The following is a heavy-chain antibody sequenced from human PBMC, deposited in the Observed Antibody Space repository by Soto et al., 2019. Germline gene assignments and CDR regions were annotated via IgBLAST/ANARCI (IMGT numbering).Heavy chain of an antibody. CDR2: INHSGRT. V-gene: IGHV4-34*01. CDR3: ARGLVLYYDFWSVKLDATPWFDP. D-gene: IGHD3-3*01. CDR1: CGSFSGYY. Sequence: PSETLSLTCAVYCGSFSGYYWSWISQPPGKGLEWVGEINHSGRTNYNPSLKSRVTISVDTSKNQFSLKLSSVTAADTAVYYCARGLVLYYDFWSVKLDATPWFDPWGQGTLVTVSS. J-gene: IGHJ5*02.